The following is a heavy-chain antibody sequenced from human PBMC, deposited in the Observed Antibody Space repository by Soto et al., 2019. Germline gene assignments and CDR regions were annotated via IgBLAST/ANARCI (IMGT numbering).Heavy chain of an antibody. Sequence: QVQLVESGGGVVQPGRSLRLSCAASGFTFSSYGIHWVRQAPGKGLEWVAVISYDGSNKYYADSVKGRFTISRDNSKYRMYLQMNNLRAEDTAVYYLAQGTGYNQEITMDYWGQGTLVIVTS. CDR2: ISYDGSNK. CDR1: GFTFSSYG. D-gene: IGHD2-8*02. J-gene: IGHJ4*02. CDR3: AQGTGYNQEITMDY. V-gene: IGHV3-30*18.